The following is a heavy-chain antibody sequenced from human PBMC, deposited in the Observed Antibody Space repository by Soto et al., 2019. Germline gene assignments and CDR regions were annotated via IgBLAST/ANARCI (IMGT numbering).Heavy chain of an antibody. V-gene: IGHV1-2*04. CDR3: AKCGYDSSGRLLRYFQH. CDR2: INPNSGGT. CDR1: GYTFTGYY. D-gene: IGHD3-22*01. J-gene: IGHJ1*01. Sequence: ASVKVSCKASGYTFTGYYIHWVRQAPGQGLEWMGWINPNSGGTNYAQKFQGWVTMTRDTSISTAYMELSRLRSDDTAVYYCAKCGYDSSGRLLRYFQHWGQGTLVTVSS.